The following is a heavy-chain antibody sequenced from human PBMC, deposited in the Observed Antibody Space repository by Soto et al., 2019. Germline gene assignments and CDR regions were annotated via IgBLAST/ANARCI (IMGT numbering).Heavy chain of an antibody. J-gene: IGHJ4*02. CDR2: IIPIFYST. CDR1: GGVFTNFA. D-gene: IGHD6-19*01. CDR3: ARGVNSGWFRGGFDY. V-gene: IGHV1-69*01. Sequence: QVQLVQSGAEMRKPGSSVKVSCKASGGVFTNFAISWVRQAPGQGLEWIGGIIPIFYSTKYAQKFQDRVTLTADEITSTAYMELSNLTSDDTAVYYCARGVNSGWFRGGFDYWGQGTSIGVSS.